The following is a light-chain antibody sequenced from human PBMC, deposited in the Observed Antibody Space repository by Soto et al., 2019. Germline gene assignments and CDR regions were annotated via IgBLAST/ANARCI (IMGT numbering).Light chain of an antibody. CDR1: QGISSA. CDR3: QQFYNYPIT. CDR2: DAS. Sequence: ISLTRSPSSLSASVGDRVTITCXASQGISSALAWYQQKPGKAPKFLIYDASSLQSGVPSRFSGSGSGADFTLTISSLQPEDFATYYCQQFYNYPITFGQGTRMEIK. J-gene: IGKJ5*01. V-gene: IGKV1D-13*01.